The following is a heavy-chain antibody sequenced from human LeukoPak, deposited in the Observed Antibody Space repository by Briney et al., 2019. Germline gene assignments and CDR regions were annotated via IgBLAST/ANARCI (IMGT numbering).Heavy chain of an antibody. Sequence: GGSLRLSCAASGFTFSSYAMHWVRQAPGKGLEWVAVISYDGSNKFYADSVKGRFTISRDNSKNTLYLQMNSLRAEDTAVYYCARMNYVSSGWGAPFDYWGQGTLVTVSS. CDR2: ISYDGSNK. J-gene: IGHJ4*02. CDR3: ARMNYVSSGWGAPFDY. CDR1: GFTFSSYA. V-gene: IGHV3-30-3*01. D-gene: IGHD1-7*01.